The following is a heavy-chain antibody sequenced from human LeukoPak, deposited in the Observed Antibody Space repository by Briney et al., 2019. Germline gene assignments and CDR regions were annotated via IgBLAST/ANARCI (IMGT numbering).Heavy chain of an antibody. J-gene: IGHJ4*02. V-gene: IGHV3-30*02. CDR2: IRYDGSDK. CDR3: AVQYNSGWYALDY. Sequence: GGSLRLSCAASGFTVSSNYMSWVRQAPGKGLEWAAFIRYDGSDKYYADSVKGRFTISRDNSKNTLYLHMDSLRPDDSAVYSCAVQYNSGWYALDYWGQGALVTVSS. CDR1: GFTVSSNY. D-gene: IGHD6-13*01.